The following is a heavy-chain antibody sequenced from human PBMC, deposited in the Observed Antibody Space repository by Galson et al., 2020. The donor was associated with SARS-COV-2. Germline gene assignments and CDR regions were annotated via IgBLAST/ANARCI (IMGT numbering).Heavy chain of an antibody. CDR3: ARERWYYYGSGGCKWFDH. CDR2: INWNGGST. V-gene: IGHV3-20*04. J-gene: IGHJ5*02. Sequence: GGSLRLSCAASGFTFDDYGMSWVRQAPGKGLEWVSGINWNGGSTGYADSVKGRFTISRDNAKNSLYLQMNSLRAEDTALYYCARERWYYYGSGGCKWFDHWGQGTLVTVSS. CDR1: GFTFDDYG. D-gene: IGHD3-10*01.